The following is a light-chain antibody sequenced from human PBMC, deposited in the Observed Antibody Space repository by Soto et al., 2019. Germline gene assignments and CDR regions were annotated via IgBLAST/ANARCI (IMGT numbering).Light chain of an antibody. CDR1: QSINSW. CDR2: KAF. V-gene: IGKV1-5*03. J-gene: IGKJ1*01. Sequence: DIQMTQSPSTLSASVGDRVTITCRVSQSINSWLAWYPQKPGKAPKLLIYKAFSLESGVTSRSSGSGSGTEFTNTISSLPPDDFATYYCQQYNTYWTFGQGTKVEIK. CDR3: QQYNTYWT.